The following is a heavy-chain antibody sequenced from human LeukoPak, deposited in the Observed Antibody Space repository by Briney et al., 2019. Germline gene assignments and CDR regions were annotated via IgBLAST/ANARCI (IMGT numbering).Heavy chain of an antibody. CDR2: IGGDGGKK. CDR1: GFTFSNAW. Sequence: GGSLRLSCAASGFTFSNAWMSWVRQAPGKGLEWLANIGGDGGKKFYVDSVKGRFTISRDNAENSLYLQMNSLRAEDTAVYYCAREAAAAGWGIHAFDIWGQGTMVTVSS. D-gene: IGHD6-13*01. J-gene: IGHJ3*02. CDR3: AREAAAAGWGIHAFDI. V-gene: IGHV3-7*01.